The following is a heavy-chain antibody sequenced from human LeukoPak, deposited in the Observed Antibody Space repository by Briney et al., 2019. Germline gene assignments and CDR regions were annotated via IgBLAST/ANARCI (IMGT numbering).Heavy chain of an antibody. CDR3: ARAHDSSGLDY. CDR1: GYSFTSYW. D-gene: IGHD3-22*01. J-gene: IGHJ4*02. CDR2: IYPGESNT. Sequence: GESVKISCKGSGYSFTSYWIGWLRQMPGKGLEWMGIIYPGESNTSYSPSFEGADTISADKSISTADLQWSSLKASDTAMYYCARAHDSSGLDYWGQGTLVTVSS. V-gene: IGHV5-51*01.